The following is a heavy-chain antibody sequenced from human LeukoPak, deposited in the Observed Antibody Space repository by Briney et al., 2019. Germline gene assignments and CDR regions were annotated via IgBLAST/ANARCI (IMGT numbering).Heavy chain of an antibody. CDR2: ISYDGGHK. CDR1: RFTFSSYG. J-gene: IGHJ4*02. Sequence: PGRSLRPSCAASRFTFSSYGMHWVRQAPGKGLEWVAVISYDGGHKYYADSVKGRFTISRDNSRNTLYLQMNSPRAEDTAVYYCAKEVAVAYVLDYWGQGTLVTVSS. D-gene: IGHD6-13*01. CDR3: AKEVAVAYVLDY. V-gene: IGHV3-30*18.